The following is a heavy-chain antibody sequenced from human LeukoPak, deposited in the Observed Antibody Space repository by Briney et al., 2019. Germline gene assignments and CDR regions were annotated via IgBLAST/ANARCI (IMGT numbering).Heavy chain of an antibody. CDR2: IRQDGSGK. V-gene: IGHV3-7*01. J-gene: IGHJ4*02. CDR3: ARAWAPVGADYFDY. CDR1: GFTFSSYW. D-gene: IGHD1-26*01. Sequence: PGGSLRLSCAASGFTFSSYWMSWVRQAPGKGLEWVANIRQDGSGKYYVDSVKGRFTISRVNAKNSLYLQMNSLRAEDTAVYYCARAWAPVGADYFDYWGQGTLVTVSS.